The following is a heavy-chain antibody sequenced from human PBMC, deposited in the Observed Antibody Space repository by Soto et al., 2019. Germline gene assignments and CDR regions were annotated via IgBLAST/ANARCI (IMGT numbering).Heavy chain of an antibody. V-gene: IGHV3-21*01. Sequence: PGGSLRLSCAASGFTFSSYSMNWVRQAPGKGLEWVSSISSSSSYIYYADSVKGRFTISRDNAKNSLYLQMNSLRAEDTAVYYCARFNYCSSTSCYNQVDYWGQGTLVTVSS. J-gene: IGHJ4*02. D-gene: IGHD2-2*02. CDR2: ISSSSSYI. CDR1: GFTFSSYS. CDR3: ARFNYCSSTSCYNQVDY.